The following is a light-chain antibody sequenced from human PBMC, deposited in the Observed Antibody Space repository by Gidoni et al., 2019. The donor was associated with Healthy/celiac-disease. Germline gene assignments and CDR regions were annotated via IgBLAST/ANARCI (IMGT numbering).Light chain of an antibody. Sequence: DIQLTQSPSSLSSSVGDRVTITCLASQRSSSYLNWYQQKPGKAPKLLIYAASSMQSGVPSRFSGSGSGTDFTLTISSLQPEDFATYYCQQSYSTLYTFGQGTKLEIK. CDR3: QQSYSTLYT. CDR2: AAS. J-gene: IGKJ2*01. CDR1: QRSSSY. V-gene: IGKV1-39*01.